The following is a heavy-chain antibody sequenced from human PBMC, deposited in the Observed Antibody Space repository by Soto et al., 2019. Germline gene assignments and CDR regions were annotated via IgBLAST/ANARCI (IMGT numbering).Heavy chain of an antibody. V-gene: IGHV4-31*03. J-gene: IGHJ4*02. CDR1: GGSISSGGYY. CDR3: ARAVRKYSSSWYLDY. CDR2: IYYSGST. D-gene: IGHD6-13*01. Sequence: SETLSLTCTVPGGSISSGGYYWSWIRQHPGKGLEWIGYIYYSGSTYYNPSLKSRVTISVDTSKNQFSLKLSSVTAADTAVYYCARAVRKYSSSWYLDYWGQGTLVTVSS.